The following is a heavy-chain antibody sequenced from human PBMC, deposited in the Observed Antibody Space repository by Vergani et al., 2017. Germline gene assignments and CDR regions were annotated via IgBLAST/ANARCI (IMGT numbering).Heavy chain of an antibody. D-gene: IGHD3-22*01. CDR1: GFTFDDYA. J-gene: IGHJ4*02. V-gene: IGHV3-9*01. CDR2: ISWNSGSI. Sequence: EVQLVESGGGLVQPGRSLRLSCAASGFTFDDYAMHWVRQAPGKGLEWVSGISWNSGSIGYADSVKGRFTISRDNAKNSLYLQMNSLRAEDTAVYYCARDRLNYYDSSGYWNPFDYWGQGTLVTVSS. CDR3: ARDRLNYYDSSGYWNPFDY.